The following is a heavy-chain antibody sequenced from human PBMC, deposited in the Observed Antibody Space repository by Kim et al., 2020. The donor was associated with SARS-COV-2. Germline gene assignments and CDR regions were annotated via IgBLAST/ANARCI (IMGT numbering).Heavy chain of an antibody. J-gene: IGHJ6*02. D-gene: IGHD3-16*01. CDR3: ARDGDYYGMDV. Sequence: YADSVKGRFTISRDNAKNSLYLPMNSLRAEDTDVYYCARDGDYYGMDVWGQGTTVTVSS. V-gene: IGHV3-21*01.